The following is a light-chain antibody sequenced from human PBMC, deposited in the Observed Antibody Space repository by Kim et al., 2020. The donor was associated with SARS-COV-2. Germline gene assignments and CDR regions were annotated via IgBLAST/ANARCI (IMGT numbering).Light chain of an antibody. J-gene: IGLJ3*02. CDR1: SSNIGAVYD. V-gene: IGLV1-40*01. CDR2: ADT. Sequence: QRGTISCTGSSSNIGAVYDVHWYQQMPGRAPKLLIFADTRRPSGVPDRLSGSKSGTSASLAITGLQAEDEADYYCQSYDSRLSGWVFGGGTQLTVL. CDR3: QSYDSRLSGWV.